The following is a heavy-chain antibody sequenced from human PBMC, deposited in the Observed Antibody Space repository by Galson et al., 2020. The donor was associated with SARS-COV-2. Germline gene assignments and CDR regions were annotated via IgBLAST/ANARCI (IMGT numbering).Heavy chain of an antibody. V-gene: IGHV4-31*03. CDR2: INDSGTA. CDR3: ARGAGPTYSDRGVIIGFHH. J-gene: IGHJ4*02. CDR1: GDSITSGRYY. Sequence: ASETLSLTCTVSGDSITSGRYYWNWIRHHPGKGLEWIGNINDSGTAKYNPSLRSRLSISGDTSKNQFSLNLTSVTAADTAVYYCARGAGPTYSDRGVIIGFHHWGQGTLVTVSS. D-gene: IGHD3-10*01.